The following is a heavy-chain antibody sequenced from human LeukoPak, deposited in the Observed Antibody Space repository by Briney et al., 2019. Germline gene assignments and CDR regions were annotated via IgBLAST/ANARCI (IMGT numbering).Heavy chain of an antibody. CDR2: IIPIFGTA. J-gene: IGHJ4*02. V-gene: IGHV1-69*01. Sequence: GSSVKVSCKASGGTFSSYAISWVRQAPGQGLEWMGGIIPIFGTANYAQKFQGRVTNTADESTSTAYMELSSLRSEDTAVYYCASGDSSGPIDYWGQGTLVTVSS. D-gene: IGHD3-22*01. CDR1: GGTFSSYA. CDR3: ASGDSSGPIDY.